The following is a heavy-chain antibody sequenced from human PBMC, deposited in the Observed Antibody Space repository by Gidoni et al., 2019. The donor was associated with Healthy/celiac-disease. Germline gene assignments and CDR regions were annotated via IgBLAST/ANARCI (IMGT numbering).Heavy chain of an antibody. D-gene: IGHD1-26*01. Sequence: ERQRLESGGGLVQPGGSLRLSCAASGFTFSSYAMSWVRQAPGKWLAWVSAIIGSGGSTYYADTVKGRFTISRYNSKNTLYLQMNSLRAEDTAVYYCAKSVQWVIDYWVQGTLVTVSS. CDR2: IIGSGGST. V-gene: IGHV3-23*01. J-gene: IGHJ4*02. CDR1: GFTFSSYA. CDR3: AKSVQWVIDY.